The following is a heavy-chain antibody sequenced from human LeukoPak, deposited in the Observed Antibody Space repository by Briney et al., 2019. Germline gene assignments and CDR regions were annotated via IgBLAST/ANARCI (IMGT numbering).Heavy chain of an antibody. Sequence: SDPLSLMCTVSGRPMRSYYWSWLRQPAGEGLEWIGRIYFTGSNKYNPSLKSRVTRSVDMSKNQFFLKLSSVTAADTAMYYCARYSRYDYYDGLASRYWGQGTLVTVSS. J-gene: IGHJ4*02. D-gene: IGHD3-22*01. CDR3: ARYSRYDYYDGLASRY. CDR2: IYFTGSN. CDR1: GRPMRSYY. V-gene: IGHV4-4*07.